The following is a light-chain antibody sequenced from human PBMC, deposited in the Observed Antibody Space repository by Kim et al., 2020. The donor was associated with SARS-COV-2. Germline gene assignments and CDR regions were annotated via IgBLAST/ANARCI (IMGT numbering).Light chain of an antibody. CDR3: CSYTTSSPYV. Sequence: GQSITISCTGTSSDVGDYNYVSWYQQYPGKATKLMIYDVTRRPSGVSNRFSGSKSGNTASLTISGLQTDDEADYYCCSYTTSSPYVFGTGTKVTVL. CDR2: DVT. J-gene: IGLJ1*01. V-gene: IGLV2-14*03. CDR1: SSDVGDYNY.